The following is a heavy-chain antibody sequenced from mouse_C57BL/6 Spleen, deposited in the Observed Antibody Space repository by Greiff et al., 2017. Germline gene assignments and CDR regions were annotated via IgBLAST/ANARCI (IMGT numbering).Heavy chain of an antibody. CDR3: THYYGSSWFAY. V-gene: IGHV1-15*01. CDR1: GYTFTDYE. Sequence: VHLVESGAELVRPGASVTLSCKASGYTFTDYEMHWVKQTPVHGLEWIGAIDPETGGTAYNQKFKGKAILTADKSSSTAYMELRSLTSEDSAVYYCTHYYGSSWFAYWGQGTLVTVSA. CDR2: IDPETGGT. J-gene: IGHJ3*01. D-gene: IGHD1-1*01.